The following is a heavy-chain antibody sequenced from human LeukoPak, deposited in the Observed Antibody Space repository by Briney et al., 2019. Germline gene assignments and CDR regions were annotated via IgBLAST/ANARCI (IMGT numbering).Heavy chain of an antibody. V-gene: IGHV4-34*01. CDR3: ARGRQDVNMILVVMAGVSYYLDV. Sequence: PSETLSLTCAVYGGSLSDYYWTGIRQTPGKGLEWIGEMSPSGSSNYNPSLKSRVTISVDTSKNQFSLKLRSATAADTAVYYCARGRQDVNMILVVMAGVSYYLDVWSKGTTVTVS. CDR2: MSPSGSS. CDR1: GGSLSDYY. D-gene: IGHD3-22*01. J-gene: IGHJ6*03.